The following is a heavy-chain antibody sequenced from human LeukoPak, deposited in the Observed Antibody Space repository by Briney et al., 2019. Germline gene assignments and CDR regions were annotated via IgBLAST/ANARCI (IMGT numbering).Heavy chain of an antibody. V-gene: IGHV4-38-2*01. CDR2: IYHSGST. Sequence: SETLSLTCAVSGYSISSGYYWGWIRQPPGKGLEWIGSIYHSGSTYYNPSLKSRATISVDTSKNQFSLKLSSVTAADAAVYYCARFQASGYALYGDYWGQGTLVTVSS. D-gene: IGHD5-12*01. J-gene: IGHJ4*02. CDR1: GYSISSGYY. CDR3: ARFQASGYALYGDY.